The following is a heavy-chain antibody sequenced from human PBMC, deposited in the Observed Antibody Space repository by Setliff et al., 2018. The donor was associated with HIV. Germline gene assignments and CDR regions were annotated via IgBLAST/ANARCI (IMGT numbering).Heavy chain of an antibody. J-gene: IGHJ5*02. Sequence: GGSLRLSCAASGFTFSSYAMSWVRQAPGKGLEWVSAISGSGGSTYYADSVKGRFTIYRDDSKNTLYLQMNSLRAEDSAVYYCARVTDSVGNDINYFDPWGQGTLVTVSS. CDR1: GFTFSSYA. CDR3: ARVTDSVGNDINYFDP. D-gene: IGHD1-1*01. V-gene: IGHV3-23*01. CDR2: ISGSGGST.